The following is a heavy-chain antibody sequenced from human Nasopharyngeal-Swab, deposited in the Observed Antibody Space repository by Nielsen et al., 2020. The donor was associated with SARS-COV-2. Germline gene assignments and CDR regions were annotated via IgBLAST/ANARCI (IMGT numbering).Heavy chain of an antibody. CDR2: IKQDGSEE. D-gene: IGHD5-12*01. V-gene: IGHV3-7*01. J-gene: IGHJ4*02. CDR3: ARSDYSGYDLYFDY. CDR1: GFTFSSYW. Sequence: GESLKISCAASGFTFSSYWMSWVRQAPGKGLEWVANIKQDGSEEYYVDSVKGRFTISRDNAKNSLYLQMNSLRAEDTAVYYCARSDYSGYDLYFDYWGQGTLVTVSS.